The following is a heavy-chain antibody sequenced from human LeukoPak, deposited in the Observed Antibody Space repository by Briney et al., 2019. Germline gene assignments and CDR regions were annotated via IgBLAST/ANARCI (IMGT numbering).Heavy chain of an antibody. CDR1: GFTFSSYA. V-gene: IGHV3-23*01. J-gene: IGHJ1*01. D-gene: IGHD6-19*01. Sequence: GGSLRLSCAASGFTFSSYAMSWVRQAPGKGLEWVSAISGSGASTYYADSVKGRFTISRDNSKNTLYLQMNSLRVEDTAVYYCAKDPAVANTARRFQHWGQGTLVTITS. CDR2: ISGSGAST. CDR3: AKDPAVANTARRFQH.